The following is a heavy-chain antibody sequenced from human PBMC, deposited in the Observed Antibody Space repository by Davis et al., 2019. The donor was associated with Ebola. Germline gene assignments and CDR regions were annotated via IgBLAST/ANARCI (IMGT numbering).Heavy chain of an antibody. D-gene: IGHD3-22*01. CDR1: GFIFSNYG. V-gene: IGHV3-30*03. CDR2: ISYDGGSR. CDR3: ARVGYYYDSSGYLDY. J-gene: IGHJ4*02. Sequence: GGSLRLSCAASGFIFSNYGIQWVRQAPGKGLEWVAIISYDGGSRKYADSLEGRVTISRDNAKNSLYLQMNSLRAEDTAVYYCARVGYYYDSSGYLDYWGQGTLVTVSS.